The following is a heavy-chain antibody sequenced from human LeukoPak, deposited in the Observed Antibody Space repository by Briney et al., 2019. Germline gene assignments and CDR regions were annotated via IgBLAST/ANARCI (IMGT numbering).Heavy chain of an antibody. CDR1: GFTFSSYG. CDR3: ARAAQFTIFYGMDV. D-gene: IGHD3-9*01. J-gene: IGHJ6*04. V-gene: IGHV3-33*01. Sequence: GGSLRLSCAASGFTFSSYGMHWVRQAPGKGLEWVAVIWYDGSNKNYADSVKGRFTISRDNSKNTLYLQMNSLRAEDTAVYYCARAAQFTIFYGMDVWGKGTTVTVSS. CDR2: IWYDGSNK.